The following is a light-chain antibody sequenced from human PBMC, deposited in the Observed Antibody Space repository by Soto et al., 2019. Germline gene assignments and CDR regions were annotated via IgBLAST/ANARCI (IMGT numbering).Light chain of an antibody. Sequence: DIQLTQSPSFLSASVGDRVTITCRASQGIGSYLAWYQQKPGKAPKLLIYAASTLQSGVPSRFSGSGSGTEFTLKISSLQPEDFASYYCQQVNAYPWTFGQGTKVEIE. CDR3: QQVNAYPWT. V-gene: IGKV1-9*01. CDR1: QGIGSY. J-gene: IGKJ1*01. CDR2: AAS.